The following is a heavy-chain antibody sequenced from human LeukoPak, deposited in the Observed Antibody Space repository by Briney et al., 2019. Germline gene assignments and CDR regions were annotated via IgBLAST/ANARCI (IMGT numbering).Heavy chain of an antibody. Sequence: GSLRLSCAASGFRFSSYWMLWVRQAPGKGLVWVSRINTDGSSTSYADSVKGRVTISRDSAKNTLYLQMNSLRAEDTAVYYCARVGYGGTWYVDYWGQGTLVTVSS. CDR2: INTDGSST. V-gene: IGHV3-74*01. CDR3: ARVGYGGTWYVDY. J-gene: IGHJ4*02. CDR1: GFRFSSYW. D-gene: IGHD6-13*01.